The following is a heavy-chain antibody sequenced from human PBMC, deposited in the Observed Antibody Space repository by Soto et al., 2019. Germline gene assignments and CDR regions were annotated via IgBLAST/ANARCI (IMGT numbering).Heavy chain of an antibody. J-gene: IGHJ4*02. Sequence: GGSLRLSCAASGFTFSSYSMNWVRQAPGKGLEWVSSISSSSSYIYYADSVKGRFTISRDNAKNSLYLQMNSLRAEDTAVYYCARDMNIVATYYEEQIQYYFEYWGQGTLVTVSS. V-gene: IGHV3-21*01. CDR1: GFTFSSYS. D-gene: IGHD5-12*01. CDR3: ARDMNIVATYYEEQIQYYFEY. CDR2: ISSSSSYI.